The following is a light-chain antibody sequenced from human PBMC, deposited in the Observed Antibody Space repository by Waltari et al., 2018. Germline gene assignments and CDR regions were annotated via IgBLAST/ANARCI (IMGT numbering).Light chain of an antibody. V-gene: IGKV1-5*03. CDR1: QSIRSW. CDR2: QAS. CDR3: QQYNNYAPLT. Sequence: DIQMTQSPSTLSASVGDRVNITCRASQSIRSWLAWYQQKPGKAPKVLIYQASSLESGGPSRFSGSGSGTEFTLTISSLQPDDFATYCCQQYNNYAPLTFGGGTRVEIK. J-gene: IGKJ4*01.